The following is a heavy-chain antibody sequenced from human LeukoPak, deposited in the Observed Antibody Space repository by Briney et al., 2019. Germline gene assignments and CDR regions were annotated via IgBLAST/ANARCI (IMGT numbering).Heavy chain of an antibody. D-gene: IGHD3-9*01. V-gene: IGHV1-18*01. CDR1: GYSFNTYA. CDR2: ISTYNGNT. CDR3: ARSPDILTGENFDY. Sequence: ASVKVSCKASGYSFNTYALNWVRLAPGQGFEWMGWISTYNGNTKYAEKVQGRVTMTIDTSTSTAYMELRSLTSDDTAVYYCARSPDILTGENFDYWGQGTLVTVSS. J-gene: IGHJ4*02.